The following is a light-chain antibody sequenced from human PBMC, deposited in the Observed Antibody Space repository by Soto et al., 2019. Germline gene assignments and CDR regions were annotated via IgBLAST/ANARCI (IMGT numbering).Light chain of an antibody. CDR3: QAYNNWPPC. CDR2: GAS. CDR1: QSVSSN. J-gene: IGKJ3*01. Sequence: EIRMTQTPATLSVSPKERATLSCRASQSVSSNLAWYQQKPGQAPRLLIYGASTRATGIPARFSGSGSGTEFTLTMRSLQSEDVAVYYCQAYNNWPPCFGPGTKVDIK. V-gene: IGKV3-15*01.